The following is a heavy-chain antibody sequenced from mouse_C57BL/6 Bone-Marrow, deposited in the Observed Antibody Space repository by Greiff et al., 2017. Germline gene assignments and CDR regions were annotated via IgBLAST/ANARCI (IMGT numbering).Heavy chain of an antibody. CDR3: TVPSYYSNSYYAMDY. D-gene: IGHD2-5*01. J-gene: IGHJ4*01. V-gene: IGHV6-3*01. CDR2: IRLKSDNYAT. CDR1: GFTFSNYW. Sequence: DVQLQESGGGLVQPGGSMKLSCVASGFTFSNYWMNWVRQSPEKGLEWVAQIRLKSDNYATHYAESVKGRFTISRDDSKSSVYLQMNNLRAEDTGIYYCTVPSYYSNSYYAMDYWGQGTSVTVSS.